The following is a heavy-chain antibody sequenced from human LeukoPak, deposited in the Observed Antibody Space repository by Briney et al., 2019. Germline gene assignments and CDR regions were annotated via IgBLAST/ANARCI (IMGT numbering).Heavy chain of an antibody. D-gene: IGHD3-22*01. J-gene: IGHJ3*01. V-gene: IGHV4-34*01. Sequence: PSETLSLTCAVYGGSFSGYYWSWIRQPPGKGLEWIGEINHSGSTNYNLSLKSRVTISVDTSKNQFSLKLSSVTAADTAVYYCARVRSYYYDSSGYYPDAFDVWGQGTVVTVSP. CDR3: ARVRSYYYDSSGYYPDAFDV. CDR1: GGSFSGYY. CDR2: INHSGST.